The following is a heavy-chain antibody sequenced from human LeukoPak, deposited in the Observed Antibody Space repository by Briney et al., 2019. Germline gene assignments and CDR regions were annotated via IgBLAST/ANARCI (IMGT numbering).Heavy chain of an antibody. Sequence: SETLSLTCTVSGDSISSYYWSWIRQPPGKGLEWIGSIYHSGSTYYNPSLKSRVTISVDTSKNQFSLKLSSVTAADTAVYYCARDNIVVVAATKAYYFDYWGQGTLVTVSS. CDR3: ARDNIVVVAATKAYYFDY. CDR1: GDSISSYY. V-gene: IGHV4-38-2*02. CDR2: IYHSGST. D-gene: IGHD2-15*01. J-gene: IGHJ4*02.